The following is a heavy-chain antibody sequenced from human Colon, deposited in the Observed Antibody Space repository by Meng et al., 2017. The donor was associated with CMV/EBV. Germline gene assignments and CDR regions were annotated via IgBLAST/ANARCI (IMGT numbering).Heavy chain of an antibody. J-gene: IGHJ6*02. V-gene: IGHV1-69*10. CDR1: GGTFSSYA. CDR3: ARGCISTRCLYYYCSGMDV. D-gene: IGHD2-2*01. CDR2: IIPILGIA. Sequence: SVKVSCKAAGGTFSSYAISWGRQAPGQGLEWRGGIIPILGIANYAQKSQGRVTITADKSTSTAYLKLSSLRSEDTAVYYCARGCISTRCLYYYCSGMDVWGQGTPVTVSS.